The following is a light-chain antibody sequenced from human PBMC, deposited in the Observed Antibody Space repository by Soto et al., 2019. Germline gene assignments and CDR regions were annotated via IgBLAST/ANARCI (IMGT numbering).Light chain of an antibody. V-gene: IGKV3-15*01. J-gene: IGKJ1*01. CDR3: QQYNDWPPWT. Sequence: DIVMTQSPSTLSVSPGERATLSCRASQSISSNLAWYQQKPGQAPRLLIYGASNRATGIPARFSGSGSGTEFTLTISSLQSEDFAVYYCQQYNDWPPWTFGQGPRWIS. CDR1: QSISSN. CDR2: GAS.